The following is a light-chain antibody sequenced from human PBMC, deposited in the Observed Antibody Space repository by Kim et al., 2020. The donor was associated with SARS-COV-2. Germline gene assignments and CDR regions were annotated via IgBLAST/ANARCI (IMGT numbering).Light chain of an antibody. J-gene: IGKJ2*01. CDR1: QSVSNY. V-gene: IGKV1-39*01. CDR2: GAF. Sequence: SASVGDRVTITCRASQSVSNYLNWYQHKPGKAPKLLIYGAFRLQSGVSSSFSGSGSGTDFTLTISSVQREDIATYFCQQSYTPPYTFGQGTKLEI. CDR3: QQSYTPPYT.